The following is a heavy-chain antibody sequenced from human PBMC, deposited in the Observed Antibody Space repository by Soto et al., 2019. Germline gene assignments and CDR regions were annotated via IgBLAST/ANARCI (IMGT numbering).Heavy chain of an antibody. J-gene: IGHJ6*02. V-gene: IGHV4-39*01. CDR2: IFYSGST. D-gene: IGHD3-10*01. CDR1: GGSISSSSYY. CDR3: VRRGRSSFYGSGSYYNYYYYGMDV. Sequence: SETLSLTCTVSGGSISSSSYYWGWIRQPPGKGLEWIGSIFYSGSTYYNPSLKSRVTISVDTSKNQFSLKLSSVTAADTAVYYCVRRGRSSFYGSGSYYNYYYYGMDVWGQGTTVTVSS.